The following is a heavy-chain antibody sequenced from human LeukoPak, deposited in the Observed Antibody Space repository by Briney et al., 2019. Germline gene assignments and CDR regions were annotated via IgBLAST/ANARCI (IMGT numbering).Heavy chain of an antibody. D-gene: IGHD2-2*01. Sequence: GESLKISCKGSGYSFTSYWIGWVRQMPGKGLEWMGIIYPGDSDTRYSPSFQGQVTISADKSISTAYLQWSSLKASDTAMYYCARHKRGRYCSSTGCSWGSDYYYYMDVWGKGTTVTVSS. J-gene: IGHJ6*03. CDR3: ARHKRGRYCSSTGCSWGSDYYYYMDV. CDR1: GYSFTSYW. CDR2: IYPGDSDT. V-gene: IGHV5-51*01.